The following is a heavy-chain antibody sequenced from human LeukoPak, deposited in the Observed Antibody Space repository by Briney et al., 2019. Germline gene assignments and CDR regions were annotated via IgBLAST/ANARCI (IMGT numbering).Heavy chain of an antibody. J-gene: IGHJ4*02. CDR3: ARDLLKAGTTDLIDY. Sequence: ASVKVSCKASGYTFTSYDINWVRQATGQGLEWMGWMNPNSGNTNYAQKLQGRVTMTTDTSTSTAYMELRSLRSDDTAVYYCARDLLKAGTTDLIDYWGQGTLVTVSS. D-gene: IGHD1-1*01. V-gene: IGHV1-18*01. CDR2: MNPNSGNT. CDR1: GYTFTSYD.